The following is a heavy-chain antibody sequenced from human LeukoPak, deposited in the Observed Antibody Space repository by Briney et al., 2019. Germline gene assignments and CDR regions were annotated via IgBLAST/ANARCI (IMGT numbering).Heavy chain of an antibody. V-gene: IGHV3-30*18. CDR2: ISYDGSNK. J-gene: IGHJ4*02. D-gene: IGHD2-15*01. CDR3: AKGGVAAIFDY. Sequence: GGSLRLPCAASGFTFSSYGMHWVRQAPGKGLEWVAVISYDGSNKYYADSVKGRFTISRDNSKNTLYLQMNSLRAEDTAVYYCAKGGVAAIFDYWGQGTLVTVSS. CDR1: GFTFSSYG.